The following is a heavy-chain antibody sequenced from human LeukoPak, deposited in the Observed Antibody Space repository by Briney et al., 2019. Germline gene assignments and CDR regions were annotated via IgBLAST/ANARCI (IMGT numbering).Heavy chain of an antibody. Sequence: PSETLSLTCAVYGGSFSGYYWSWIRQPPGKGLEWIGEINHSGSTNYNPSLKSRVTISVDTSKNQFSLKLSSVTAADTAVYYCAVRGSLWSGYLRGKYYFDHWGQGTLVTVSS. V-gene: IGHV4-34*01. CDR2: INHSGST. CDR1: GGSFSGYY. CDR3: AVRGSLWSGYLRGKYYFDH. D-gene: IGHD3-3*01. J-gene: IGHJ4*02.